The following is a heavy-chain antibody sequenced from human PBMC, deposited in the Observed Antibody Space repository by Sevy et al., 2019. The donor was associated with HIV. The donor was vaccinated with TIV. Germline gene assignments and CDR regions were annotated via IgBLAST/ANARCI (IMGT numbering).Heavy chain of an antibody. V-gene: IGHV4-59*13. CDR3: AGGAAGSGWSYFDY. D-gene: IGHD6-19*01. Sequence: SETLSLTCTVSGGSISSYYWSWIRQPPGKGLEWIGYIYYSGSTNYNPSLKSRVTISVDTSKNQFSLKLSSVTAADTAVYYCAGGAAGSGWSYFDYWGQGTLVTVSS. CDR1: GGSISSYY. J-gene: IGHJ4*02. CDR2: IYYSGST.